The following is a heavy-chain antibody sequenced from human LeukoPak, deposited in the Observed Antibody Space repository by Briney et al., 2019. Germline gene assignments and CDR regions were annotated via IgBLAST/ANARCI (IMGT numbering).Heavy chain of an antibody. D-gene: IGHD3-9*01. CDR1: GYTFTSYG. Sequence: ASAKVSCKASGYTFTSYGISWVRQAPGQGLEWMGWISAYNGNTNYAQKLQGRVTMTTDTSTSTAYMELRSLRSDDTAVYYCARYRDDILTGYYNPYYYYGMDVWGQGTTVTVSS. CDR3: ARYRDDILTGYYNPYYYYGMDV. CDR2: ISAYNGNT. J-gene: IGHJ6*02. V-gene: IGHV1-18*01.